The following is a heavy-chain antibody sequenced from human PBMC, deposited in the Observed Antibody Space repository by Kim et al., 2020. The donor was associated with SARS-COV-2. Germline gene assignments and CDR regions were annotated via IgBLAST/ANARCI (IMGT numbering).Heavy chain of an antibody. CDR1: GYTFTSYG. V-gene: IGHV1-18*04. CDR2: ISAYNGNT. D-gene: IGHD3-9*01. CDR3: ARDYYDILTGYYSGSSDNWFDP. J-gene: IGHJ5*02. Sequence: ASVKVSCKASGYTFTSYGISWVRQAPGQGLEWMGWISAYNGNTNYAQKLQGRVTMTTDTSTSTAYMELRSLRSDDTAVYYCARDYYDILTGYYSGSSDNWFDPWGQGTLVTVSS.